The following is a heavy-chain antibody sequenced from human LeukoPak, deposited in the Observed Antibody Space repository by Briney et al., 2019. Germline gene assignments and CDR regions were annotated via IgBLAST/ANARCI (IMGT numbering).Heavy chain of an antibody. V-gene: IGHV3-23*01. J-gene: IGHJ4*02. Sequence: GGSLRLSCAASGFTFSDYAMSWVRQAPGQGLEWVSTISDDGGGTYYADSVKGRFTISRDNSKNTLYLQMNSLRAEDTAVYYCARGLAGTYYYFDYWGQGTLVTVSS. CDR2: ISDDGGGT. CDR3: ARGLAGTYYYFDY. D-gene: IGHD1-14*01. CDR1: GFTFSDYA.